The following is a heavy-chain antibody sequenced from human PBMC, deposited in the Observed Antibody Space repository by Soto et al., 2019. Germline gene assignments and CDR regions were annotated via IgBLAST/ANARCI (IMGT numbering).Heavy chain of an antibody. D-gene: IGHD3-16*01. V-gene: IGHV3-21*01. CDR2: ITGTSAFT. CDR3: ARDNLAFQGAFDL. J-gene: IGHJ4*02. CDR1: GFVFSDFQ. Sequence: GGSLRLSCAASGFVFSDFQFNWGLQAPGGGLEWLSSITGTSAFTEYAESIEGRFTISRDNPNKLLFLHMDNLRPEDTAVYYCARDNLAFQGAFDLWGQGTLVTVSS.